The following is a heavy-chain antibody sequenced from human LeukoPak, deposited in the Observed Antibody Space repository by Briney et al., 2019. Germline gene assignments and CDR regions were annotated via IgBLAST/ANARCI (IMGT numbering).Heavy chain of an antibody. J-gene: IGHJ4*02. Sequence: GGSLRLSCAASGFTFSSYAMSWVRQAPGKGLEWVSAISGSGGSTYFADSVKGRFTISRDNSKNAVYLQMNSLRAEDTAVYYCARDPSSSSSVGGYLDYWGQGTLVTVSS. V-gene: IGHV3-23*01. CDR3: ARDPSSSSSVGGYLDY. CDR2: ISGSGGST. CDR1: GFTFSSYA. D-gene: IGHD6-6*01.